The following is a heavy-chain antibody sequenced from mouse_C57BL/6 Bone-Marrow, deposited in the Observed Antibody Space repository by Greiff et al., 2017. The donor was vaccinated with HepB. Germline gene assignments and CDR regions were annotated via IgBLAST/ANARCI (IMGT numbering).Heavy chain of an antibody. D-gene: IGHD1-1*01. CDR1: GYSFTSYF. CDR2: ILLGSGNT. Sequence: VQLQRPGPELVKRGASVKISCKAFGYSFTSYFIHWVKQRPGQGVEWIGWILLGSGNTKYNEKFKGMATLTADTASSTADMQLSSLTSGDAAVDYCARRTTVVGEFADWGQGTLVTVSA. V-gene: IGHV1-66*01. J-gene: IGHJ3*01. CDR3: ARRTTVVGEFAD.